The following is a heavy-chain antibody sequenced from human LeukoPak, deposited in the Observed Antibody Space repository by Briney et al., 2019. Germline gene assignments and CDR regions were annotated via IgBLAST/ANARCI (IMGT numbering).Heavy chain of an antibody. D-gene: IGHD3-10*02. CDR3: ARELGHVRGEGSAFDI. V-gene: IGHV4-59*01. CDR2: IYYSGST. Sequence: PSETLSLTCTVSGGSISSYYWSWIRQPPGKGLEWIGYIYYSGSTNYNPSLKSRVTISVDTSKNQFSLKLSSVTAADTAVYYCARELGHVRGEGSAFDIWGQGTMVTVSS. CDR1: GGSISSYY. J-gene: IGHJ3*02.